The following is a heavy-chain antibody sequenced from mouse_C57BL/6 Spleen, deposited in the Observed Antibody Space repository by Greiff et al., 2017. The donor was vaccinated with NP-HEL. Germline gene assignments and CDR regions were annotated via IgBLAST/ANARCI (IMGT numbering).Heavy chain of an antibody. V-gene: IGHV5-16*01. J-gene: IGHJ2*01. CDR2: INYDGSST. CDR1: GFTFSDYY. D-gene: IGHD2-3*01. CDR3: ARVYDGYYVLDY. Sequence: EVKLMESEGGLVQPGSSMKLSCTASGFTFSDYYMAWVRQVPEKGLEWVANINYDGSSTYYLDSLKSRFIISRDNAKNILYLQMSSLKSEDTATYYCARVYDGYYVLDYWGQGTTLTVSS.